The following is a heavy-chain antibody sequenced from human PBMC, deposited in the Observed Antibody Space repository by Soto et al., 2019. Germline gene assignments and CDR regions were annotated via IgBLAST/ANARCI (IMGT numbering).Heavy chain of an antibody. Sequence: GGSLRLSCAASGFTFSTYVMSWVRQAPGKGLEWVSTIFGSGDQTYYADSVKGRFTISRDNSKNSLYLQMNSLRAEDTAVYYCARDATTNYDILTGYERYYYYGMDVWGQGTTVTVSS. CDR1: GFTFSTYV. CDR3: ARDATTNYDILTGYERYYYYGMDV. V-gene: IGHV3-23*01. D-gene: IGHD3-9*01. CDR2: IFGSGDQT. J-gene: IGHJ6*02.